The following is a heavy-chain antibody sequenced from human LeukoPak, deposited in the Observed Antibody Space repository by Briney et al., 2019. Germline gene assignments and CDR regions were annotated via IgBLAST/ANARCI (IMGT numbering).Heavy chain of an antibody. CDR1: RFTFSSYA. CDR3: GNLYGLYYFDY. J-gene: IGHJ4*02. Sequence: GGSLRLSCVASRFTFSSYAMSWVRQAPGKGLEWVSAISGSGGGTYYADSVKGRFTISRDNSKNTLYLQMNSLRAEDTAVYYCGNLYGLYYFDYWGQGTLVTVSS. V-gene: IGHV3-23*01. CDR2: ISGSGGGT. D-gene: IGHD4-17*01.